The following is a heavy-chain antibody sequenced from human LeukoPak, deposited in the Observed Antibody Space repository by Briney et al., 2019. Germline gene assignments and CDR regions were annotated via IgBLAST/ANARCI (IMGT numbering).Heavy chain of an antibody. CDR1: GFTFSSYA. V-gene: IGHV3-23*01. J-gene: IGHJ4*02. CDR2: ISAYGGST. Sequence: GGSLRLSCAASGFTFSSYAMSWVRQAPGKGLEWVSGISAYGGSTYYADTVKGRFTISRDNSKNILYLQMNSLRAEDTAVYYCAKWIQLSYFDYWGQGTLVTVSS. D-gene: IGHD5-18*01. CDR3: AKWIQLSYFDY.